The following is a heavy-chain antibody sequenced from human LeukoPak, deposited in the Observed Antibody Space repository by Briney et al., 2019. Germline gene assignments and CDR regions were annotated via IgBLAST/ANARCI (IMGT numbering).Heavy chain of an antibody. CDR2: ISHSGST. V-gene: IGHV4-4*02. CDR1: GGSISNTNW. CDR3: ARNFDS. Sequence: SETLCLTCAVSGGSISNTNWGSWVRQPPGKGLEWIGEISHSGSTNFNPSLKPRVTLSVDKSKNQFSLKLYSVTAADTAVYYCARNFDSWGRGTLVTVSS. J-gene: IGHJ5*01.